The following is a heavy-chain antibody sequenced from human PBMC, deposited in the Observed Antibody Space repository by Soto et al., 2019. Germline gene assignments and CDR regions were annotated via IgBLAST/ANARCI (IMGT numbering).Heavy chain of an antibody. CDR2: ISISGTTI. V-gene: IGHV3-11*01. CDR1: GFTLSDYY. CDR3: ARFRGDGYYTF. J-gene: IGHJ4*02. D-gene: IGHD3-3*01. Sequence: QVQLVESGGGLVKPGGSLRLSCAASGFTLSDYYMTWIRQAPGKGLEWVSDISISGTTIHYADSVRGRFTISRDNAKNSLWLQMTTLRAEDTAVYYWARFRGDGYYTFWGQGTLVTVSS.